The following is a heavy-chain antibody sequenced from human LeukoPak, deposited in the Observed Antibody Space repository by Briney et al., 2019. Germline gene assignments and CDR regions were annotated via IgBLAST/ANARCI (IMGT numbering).Heavy chain of an antibody. J-gene: IGHJ4*02. CDR1: GFTLRSYG. CDR3: AKDITVIDCDIDY. Sequence: PGGSLRLSCAASGFTLRSYGMHWVRQAPGKGLEGVAFIRYDGSNKYYADSVKGRFNISRDNSKNTLYLQMNSLRAEDTAVYYCAKDITVIDCDIDYWGQGTLVTFSS. V-gene: IGHV3-30*02. CDR2: IRYDGSNK. D-gene: IGHD2/OR15-2a*01.